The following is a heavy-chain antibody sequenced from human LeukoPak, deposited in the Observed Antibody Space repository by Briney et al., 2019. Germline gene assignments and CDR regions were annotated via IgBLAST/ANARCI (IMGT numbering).Heavy chain of an antibody. D-gene: IGHD1-1*01. Sequence: GGSLRLSCTASGFPFIEYSMNRVRQVPGKGLEWVSYIGIDSGNTKYADSVRGRFTISADKAKNSLYLQMNSLRVEDTAVYYCARDHNYAFDNWGQGTQVTVSS. CDR1: GFPFIEYS. J-gene: IGHJ4*02. CDR2: IGIDSGNT. V-gene: IGHV3-48*01. CDR3: ARDHNYAFDN.